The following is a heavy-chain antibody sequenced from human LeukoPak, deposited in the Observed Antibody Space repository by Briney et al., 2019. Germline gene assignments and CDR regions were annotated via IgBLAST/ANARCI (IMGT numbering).Heavy chain of an antibody. CDR2: IRSKAYGGTT. CDR3: TLEGDYGDVFDY. Sequence: PGGSLRLSCAASGFTFSNAWMSWVRQAPGKGLEWVGFIRSKAYGGTTEYAASVKGRFTISRDDSKSIAYLQMNSLKTEDTAVYYCTLEGDYGDVFDYWGQGTLVTVSS. V-gene: IGHV3-49*04. D-gene: IGHD4-17*01. J-gene: IGHJ4*02. CDR1: GFTFSNAW.